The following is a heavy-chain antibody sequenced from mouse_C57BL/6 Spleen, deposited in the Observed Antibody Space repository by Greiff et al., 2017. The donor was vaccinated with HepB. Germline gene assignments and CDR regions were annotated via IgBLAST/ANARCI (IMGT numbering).Heavy chain of an antibody. D-gene: IGHD2-5*01. Sequence: SGTVLARPGASVKMSCKTSGYTFTSYWMHWVKQRPGQGLEWIGAIYPGNSDTSYNQKFKGKAKLTAVTSASTAYLALSSLTNEDSAVDYCTRTLYSNSHFDYWGQGTTLTVSS. J-gene: IGHJ2*01. CDR2: IYPGNSDT. CDR3: TRTLYSNSHFDY. CDR1: GYTFTSYW. V-gene: IGHV1-5*01.